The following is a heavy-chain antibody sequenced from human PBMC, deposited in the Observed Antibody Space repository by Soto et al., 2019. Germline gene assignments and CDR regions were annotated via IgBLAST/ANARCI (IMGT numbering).Heavy chain of an antibody. D-gene: IGHD2-21*02. CDR2: INAGNGNT. CDR1: GYTFTSYA. Sequence: ASVKVSCKASGYTFTSYAMHWVRQAPGQRLEWMGWINAGNGNTKYSQKFQGRVTITRDTSASTAYMELSSLRSEDTAVYYCARSEVTYRRNHYFDYWGQGTLVTVSS. J-gene: IGHJ4*02. V-gene: IGHV1-3*01. CDR3: ARSEVTYRRNHYFDY.